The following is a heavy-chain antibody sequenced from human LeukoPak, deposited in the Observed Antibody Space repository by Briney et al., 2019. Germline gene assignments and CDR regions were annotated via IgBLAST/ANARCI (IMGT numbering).Heavy chain of an antibody. CDR1: GGSISSDSYY. CDR2: IYYSGST. Sequence: SETLSLTCTVSGGSISSDSYYWGWIRQPPGKGLEWIGSIYYSGSTYYNPSLKSRVTISVDTSKNQFSLKLSSVTAADTAVYYCATLRRGENYYGSGSYYNGVTNWGQGTLVTVSS. J-gene: IGHJ4*02. D-gene: IGHD3-10*01. V-gene: IGHV4-39*01. CDR3: ATLRRGENYYGSGSYYNGVTN.